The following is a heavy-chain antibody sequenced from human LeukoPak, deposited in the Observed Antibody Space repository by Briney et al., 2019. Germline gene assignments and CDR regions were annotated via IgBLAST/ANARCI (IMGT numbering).Heavy chain of an antibody. CDR3: ARGDGYNYFDY. V-gene: IGHV3-30*04. J-gene: IGHJ4*02. CDR1: GFTFSTYP. CDR2: TSYDGTNK. D-gene: IGHD5-24*01. Sequence: GGSLRLSCAASGFTFSTYPMHWVRQAPGKGLEWVAVTSYDGTNKYNVDSVKGRFTIPRDISKSTLYLQMNSLRAEDTAVYYCARGDGYNYFDYWGQGILVTVSP.